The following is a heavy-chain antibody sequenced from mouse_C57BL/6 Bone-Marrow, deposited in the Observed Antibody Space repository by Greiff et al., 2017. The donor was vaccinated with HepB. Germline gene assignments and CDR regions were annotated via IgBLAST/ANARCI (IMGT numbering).Heavy chain of an antibody. J-gene: IGHJ2*01. CDR3: TITTLAFDY. CDR1: GYTFTDYE. V-gene: IGHV1-15*01. D-gene: IGHD1-1*01. Sequence: VQLQQSGAELVRPGASVTLSCKASGYTFTDYEMHWVKQTPVHGLEWIGAIDPETGGTAYNQKFKGKAILTADKSSSTAYMELRSLTSEDSAVYYCTITTLAFDYWGQGTTLTVSS. CDR2: IDPETGGT.